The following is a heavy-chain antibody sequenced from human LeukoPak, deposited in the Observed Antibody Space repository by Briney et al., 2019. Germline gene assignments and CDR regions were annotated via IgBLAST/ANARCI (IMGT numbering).Heavy chain of an antibody. CDR2: ISGSGGST. D-gene: IGHD2-2*01. J-gene: IGHJ4*02. Sequence: GGSLRLSCAVSGFTVSGNYMSWVRQAPGKGLEWVSAISGSGGSTYYADSVRGRFTISRDNSKSTLSLQMNSLRAEDTAVYYCAKGPDPLRYCSSTSCYDTFEYWGQGTLVTVSS. CDR3: AKGPDPLRYCSSTSCYDTFEY. V-gene: IGHV3-23*01. CDR1: GFTVSGNY.